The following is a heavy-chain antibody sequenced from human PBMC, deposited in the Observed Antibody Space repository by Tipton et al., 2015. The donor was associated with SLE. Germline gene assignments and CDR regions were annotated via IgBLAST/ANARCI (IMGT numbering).Heavy chain of an antibody. J-gene: IGHJ4*02. D-gene: IGHD3-3*01. CDR1: GGSISGYY. V-gene: IGHV4-59*08. CDR3: ARHKLGFSCSYFYS. CDR2: ISFSGLA. Sequence: TLSLTCTVSGGSISGYYWSWVRQPPGKGLEWIGYISFSGLANYNPSVRSRVSTSMVPSKNQFSLQMSSVTAADTALYYCARHKLGFSCSYFYSWGQGTLVTVSS.